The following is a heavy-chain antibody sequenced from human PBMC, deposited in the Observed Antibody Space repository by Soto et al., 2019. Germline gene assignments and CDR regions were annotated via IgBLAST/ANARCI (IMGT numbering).Heavy chain of an antibody. CDR1: GFTFSSYS. D-gene: IGHD1-1*01. V-gene: IGHV3-21*01. Sequence: SLRLSCAASGFTFSSYSMNWVRQAPGKGLEWVSSISSSSSYIYYADSVKGRFTISRDNAKNSLYLQMNSLRAEDTAVYYCARESSYRQLDRDFDYWGQGTLVTVSS. J-gene: IGHJ4*02. CDR2: ISSSSSYI. CDR3: ARESSYRQLDRDFDY.